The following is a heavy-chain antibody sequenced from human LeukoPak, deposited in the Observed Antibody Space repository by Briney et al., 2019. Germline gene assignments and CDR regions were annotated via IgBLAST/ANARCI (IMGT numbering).Heavy chain of an antibody. J-gene: IGHJ4*02. CDR3: ARVLRHFDWSPFDY. CDR2: ISWIGSST. Sequence: GGSLRLSCAASGFTFDNYAMSWVRQWPGKGLEWVSGISWIGSSTGHADSVKGRFTISRDNARNSLYLQMNSLRAEDTAFYYCARVLRHFDWSPFDYWGQGILVTVSS. D-gene: IGHD3-9*01. CDR1: GFTFDNYA. V-gene: IGHV3-20*04.